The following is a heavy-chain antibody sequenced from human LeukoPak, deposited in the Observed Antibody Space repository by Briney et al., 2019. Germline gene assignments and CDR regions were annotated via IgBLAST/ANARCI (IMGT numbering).Heavy chain of an antibody. Sequence: GASVKVSCKASGYTFTSYDINWVRQATGQGLEWMGWMNPNSGNTGYAQKFQGRVTMTRNTSISTAYMELSSLRSEDPAVYYCAAYARPHYYYYMDVWGKGTTVTVSS. V-gene: IGHV1-8*01. CDR3: AAYARPHYYYYMDV. CDR2: MNPNSGNT. CDR1: GYTFTSYD. D-gene: IGHD6-6*01. J-gene: IGHJ6*03.